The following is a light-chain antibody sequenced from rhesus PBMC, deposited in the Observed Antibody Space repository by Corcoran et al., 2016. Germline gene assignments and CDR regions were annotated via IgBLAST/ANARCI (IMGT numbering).Light chain of an antibody. Sequence: QVILTQSPATLSLSPGERATLSCRASQSVGSSLAWYQQKPGQAPRLLIYGASSRATGLPDRFSGSGSGTEFTLTISSLEAEDFAVYYCQKYSSSPFTFGPGTKLDIK. CDR3: QKYSSSPFT. V-gene: IGKV3-53*01. CDR1: QSVGSS. J-gene: IGKJ3*01. CDR2: GAS.